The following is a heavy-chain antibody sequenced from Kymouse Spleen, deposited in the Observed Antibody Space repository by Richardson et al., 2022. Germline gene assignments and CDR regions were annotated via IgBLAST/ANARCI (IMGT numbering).Heavy chain of an antibody. V-gene: IGHV3-72*01. CDR2: TRNKANSYTT. CDR1: GFTFSDHY. CDR3: ARERGLAAAGYYYYYGMDV. D-gene: IGHD6-13*01. J-gene: IGHJ6*02. Sequence: EVQLVESGGGLVQPGGSLRLSCAASGFTFSDHYMDWVRQAPGKGLEWVGRTRNKANSYTTEYAASVKGRFTISRDDSKNSLYLQMNSLKTEDTAVYYCARERGLAAAGYYYYYGMDVWGQGTTVTVSS.